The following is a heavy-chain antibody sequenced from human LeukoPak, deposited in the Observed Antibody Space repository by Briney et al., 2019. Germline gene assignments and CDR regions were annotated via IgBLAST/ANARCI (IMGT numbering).Heavy chain of an antibody. J-gene: IGHJ4*02. CDR2: IIPIFGTA. Sequence: GSSVKVSCKASGGTFISYAISWVRQAPGQGLEWMGGIIPIFGTANYAQKFQGRVTITADESTSTAYMELSSLRSEDTAVYYCARTDSSGYYTHPRTFDYWGQGTLVTVSS. CDR1: GGTFISYA. D-gene: IGHD3-22*01. V-gene: IGHV1-69*01. CDR3: ARTDSSGYYTHPRTFDY.